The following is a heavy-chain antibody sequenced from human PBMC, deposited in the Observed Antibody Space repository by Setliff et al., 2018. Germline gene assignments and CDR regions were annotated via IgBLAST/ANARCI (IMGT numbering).Heavy chain of an antibody. J-gene: IGHJ6*03. CDR1: GGSIGPHY. Sequence: SETLSLTCTVSGGSIGPHYWSWIRQAPGKGLEWIGHINRRGTTNFTPSLKSRVTISLDTSKNQFSLNLTSVTAADTAVYYCARASSGWYSAYYYYMDVWGKGTTVTVSS. CDR2: INRRGTT. CDR3: ARASSGWYSAYYYYMDV. D-gene: IGHD6-19*01. V-gene: IGHV4-4*08.